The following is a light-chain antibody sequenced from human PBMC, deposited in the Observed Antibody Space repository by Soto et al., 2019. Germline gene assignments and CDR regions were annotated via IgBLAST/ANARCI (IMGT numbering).Light chain of an antibody. V-gene: IGLV1-40*01. CDR3: QSYDNSLGGYV. CDR2: DNN. J-gene: IGLJ1*01. Sequence: QSALMQPPSVSGAPGQRVTIPCTGSSSNIGAGSDVHWYQQLPGKAPKVLMFDNNNRPSGVPDRFSGSKSSTSASLAITGLQSEDEADYYCQSYDNSLGGYVFGTGTKVTVL. CDR1: SSNIGAGSD.